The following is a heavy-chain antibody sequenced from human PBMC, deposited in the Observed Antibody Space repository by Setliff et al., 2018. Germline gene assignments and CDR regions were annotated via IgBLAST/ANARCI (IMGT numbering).Heavy chain of an antibody. J-gene: IGHJ6*03. D-gene: IGHD3-9*01. Sequence: ASVKVSCKASGYTFTGYYIHWVRQAPGQGLEYMGWINPNSGGTNYAPKFQGRVTMTRDTSISTAYMEVSRLRSDDTAVYFCARDGDILTTYYIYYYYMDVWGKGTTVTVS. V-gene: IGHV1-2*02. CDR3: ARDGDILTTYYIYYYYMDV. CDR1: GYTFTGYY. CDR2: INPNSGGT.